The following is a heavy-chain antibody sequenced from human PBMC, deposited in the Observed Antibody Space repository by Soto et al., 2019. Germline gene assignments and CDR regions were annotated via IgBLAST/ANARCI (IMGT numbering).Heavy chain of an antibody. J-gene: IGHJ6*02. D-gene: IGHD2-2*02. CDR2: ISAYNGNT. CDR1: GYTFTSYG. Sequence: GASVKVSCKASGYTFTSYGISWVRQAPGQGLEWMGWISAYNGNTNYAQKLQGRVTMTTDTSTSTAYMELRSLRSDDTAVYYCARSTLNGYCSSTSCYISYYYYYGMDVWGQGTTVTVSS. CDR3: ARSTLNGYCSSTSCYISYYYYYGMDV. V-gene: IGHV1-18*01.